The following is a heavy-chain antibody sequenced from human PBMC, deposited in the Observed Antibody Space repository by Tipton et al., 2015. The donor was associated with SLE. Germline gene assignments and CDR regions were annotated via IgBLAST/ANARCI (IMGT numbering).Heavy chain of an antibody. V-gene: IGHV4-34*01. D-gene: IGHD3-10*01. Sequence: TLSLTCAVYGGSFSGYYWSWIRQPPGKGLEWIGEINHSGSTNYNPSLKSRVTISVDTSKNQFSLKLSSVTAADTAVYYCARGESDYYGSGSYRPYWYFDLWGRGTLVTVSS. CDR1: GGSFSGYY. J-gene: IGHJ2*01. CDR2: INHSGST. CDR3: ARGESDYYGSGSYRPYWYFDL.